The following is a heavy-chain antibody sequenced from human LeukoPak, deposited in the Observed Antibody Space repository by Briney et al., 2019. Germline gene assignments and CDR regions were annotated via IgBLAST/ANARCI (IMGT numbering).Heavy chain of an antibody. CDR2: IIPIFGTA. V-gene: IGHV1-69*13. CDR3: ARVVLGRRWLQSSYYYGMDV. D-gene: IGHD5-24*01. Sequence: SVKVSCKASGGTFSSYAISWVRQAPGQGLEWMGGIIPIFGTANYAQKFQGRVTITADESTSTAYMELSSLRSEDTAVYYCARVVLGRRWLQSSYYYGMDVWGQGTTVTVSS. CDR1: GGTFSSYA. J-gene: IGHJ6*02.